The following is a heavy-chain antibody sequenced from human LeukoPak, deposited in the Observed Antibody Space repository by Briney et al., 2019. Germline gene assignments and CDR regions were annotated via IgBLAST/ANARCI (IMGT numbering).Heavy chain of an antibody. CDR3: ARDRSIAARPAPGWFDP. D-gene: IGHD6-6*01. V-gene: IGHV1-8*01. Sequence: GASVKVSCKASGYTFTSYDINRVRQATGQGLEWMGWMNPNSGNTGYAQKFQGRVTMTRNTSISTAYMELSSLRSEDTAVYYCARDRSIAARPAPGWFDPWGQGTLVTVSS. J-gene: IGHJ5*02. CDR2: MNPNSGNT. CDR1: GYTFTSYD.